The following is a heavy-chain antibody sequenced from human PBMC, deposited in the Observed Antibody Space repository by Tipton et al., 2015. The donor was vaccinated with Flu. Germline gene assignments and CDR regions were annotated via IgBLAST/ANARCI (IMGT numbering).Heavy chain of an antibody. J-gene: IGHJ6*03. CDR2: IKQDGSEK. CDR3: ARHESYYYFYMDV. CDR1: GFTFSSYW. Sequence: GSLRLSCEVSGFTFSSYWMSWVRQAPGKGLEWVANIKQDGSEKSYVDSVKGRFTISRDNAKNLLYLQMNSLRAEDTAVYYCARHESYYYFYMDVWGRGTTVAVSS. V-gene: IGHV3-7*01.